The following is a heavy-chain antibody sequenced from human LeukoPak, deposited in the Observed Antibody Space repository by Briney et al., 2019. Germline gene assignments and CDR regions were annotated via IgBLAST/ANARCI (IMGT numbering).Heavy chain of an antibody. V-gene: IGHV1-8*01. D-gene: IGHD2-2*01. CDR3: ARLGGDGYCSSTSCFGINWFDP. CDR2: MNPNSGNT. J-gene: IGHJ5*02. Sequence: ASVKVSCKASGYTFTSYDINWVRQATGQGLEWMGWMNPNSGNTGYAQKFQGRVTMTRNTSISTAYMELSSLRSVDTAVYYCARLGGDGYCSSTSCFGINWFDPWGQGTLVTVSS. CDR1: GYTFTSYD.